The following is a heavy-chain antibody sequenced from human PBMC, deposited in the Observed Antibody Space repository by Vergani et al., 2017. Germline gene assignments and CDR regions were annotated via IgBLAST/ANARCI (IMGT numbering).Heavy chain of an antibody. V-gene: IGHV1-24*01. D-gene: IGHD6-13*01. J-gene: IGHJ4*02. CDR2: FDPEDGET. CDR3: ATGVRVYSSSLPYYY. Sequence: VQLVQSGAEVKKAGASVEVSCRVSGYNLTELSMHWVRQAPGKGLEGMGGFDPEDGETIYAQKFQGRFTMTEDTSTDTAYMELSSRRSEDTAVYYCATGVRVYSSSLPYYYWGQGTLVTVSS. CDR1: GYNLTELS.